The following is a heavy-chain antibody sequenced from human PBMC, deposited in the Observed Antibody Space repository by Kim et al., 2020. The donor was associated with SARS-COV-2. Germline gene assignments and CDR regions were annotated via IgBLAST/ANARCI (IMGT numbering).Heavy chain of an antibody. CDR3: ARESENSGSYFDN. V-gene: IGHV3-30-3*01. CDR2: ITYDGIKK. CDR1: GFTFSDSV. J-gene: IGHJ5*02. Sequence: GGSLRLSCVASGFTFSDSVMNWVRQAPGKGLEWVAVITYDGIKKYYADSVKGRFTISRDNSKTTLYLQMNSLRTEDTAVYYCARESENSGSYFDNWGQGALVTVSS. D-gene: IGHD3-10*01.